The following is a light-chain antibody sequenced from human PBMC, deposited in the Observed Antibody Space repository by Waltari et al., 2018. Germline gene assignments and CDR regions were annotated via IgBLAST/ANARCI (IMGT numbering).Light chain of an antibody. CDR1: QSILYSSNNKNC. V-gene: IGKV4-1*01. CDR3: QQYYSTPPWT. CDR2: WAS. Sequence: IVITQSPDSLAVSLGERATLTCKSSQSILYSSNNKNCIAWYQQKPGQPPKLLIYWASTRESGVPDRFSGSGSGTDFTLTISSLQAEDVAVYYCQQYYSTPPWTFGQGTKVEIK. J-gene: IGKJ1*01.